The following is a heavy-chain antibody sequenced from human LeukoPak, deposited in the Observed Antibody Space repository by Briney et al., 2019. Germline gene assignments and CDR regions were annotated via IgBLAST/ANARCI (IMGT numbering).Heavy chain of an antibody. Sequence: SETLSLTCAAYGGSFSGYYWSWIRQPPGKGLEWIGEINHSGSTNYNPSLKSRVTISVDTSKNQFSLKLSSVTAADTAVYYCARARCSGGSCYLRNYYGMDVWGRGTTVTVSS. D-gene: IGHD2-15*01. CDR3: ARARCSGGSCYLRNYYGMDV. J-gene: IGHJ6*02. V-gene: IGHV4-34*01. CDR1: GGSFSGYY. CDR2: INHSGST.